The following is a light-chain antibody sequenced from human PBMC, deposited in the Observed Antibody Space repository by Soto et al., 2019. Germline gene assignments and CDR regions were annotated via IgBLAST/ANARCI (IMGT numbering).Light chain of an antibody. CDR3: QQYNSYPLT. V-gene: IGKV1-9*01. CDR2: AAS. J-gene: IGKJ4*01. CDR1: QGISSY. Sequence: DIQLTQSPSFLSASVGDRVTITCRTSQGISSYLAWYQQKPGKAPKLLIYAASTLQSGVPSRFSGSGSGTEFTLTISSLQPDDFATYYRQQYNSYPLTFGGGTKVDI.